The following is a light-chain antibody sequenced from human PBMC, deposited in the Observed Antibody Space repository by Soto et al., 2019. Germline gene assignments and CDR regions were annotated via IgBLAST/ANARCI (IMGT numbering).Light chain of an antibody. J-gene: IGKJ4*01. V-gene: IGKV1-5*03. CDR2: RAS. CDR3: HHYDSYPLS. Sequence: DIQMTQSPSTLSASVGDRVTITCRASQSISYWLAWYQQKPGKAPKFLISRASSLESGVPSRFSGSGSGTEFTLTISSLQPDDFATYYYHHYDSYPLSFGGGTKVEIK. CDR1: QSISYW.